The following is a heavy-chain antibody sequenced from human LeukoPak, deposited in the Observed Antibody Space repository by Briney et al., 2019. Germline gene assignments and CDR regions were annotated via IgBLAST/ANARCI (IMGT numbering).Heavy chain of an antibody. Sequence: ASVKVSCKASGGTFSSYAISWVRQAPGQGLEWMGGIIPIFGTANYAQKFQGRVTITADESTSTAYMQLSSLRSEDTAAYYCARERPDFWSGRGWYMDVWGKGTTVTVSS. D-gene: IGHD3-3*01. CDR3: ARERPDFWSGRGWYMDV. CDR2: IIPIFGTA. CDR1: GGTFSSYA. J-gene: IGHJ6*03. V-gene: IGHV1-69*13.